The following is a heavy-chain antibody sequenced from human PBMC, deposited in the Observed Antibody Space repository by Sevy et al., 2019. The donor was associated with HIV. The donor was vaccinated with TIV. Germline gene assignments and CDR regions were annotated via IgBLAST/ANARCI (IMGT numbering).Heavy chain of an antibody. CDR3: AGDLPSPRRGNSYGDTFDI. CDR2: ISGSSTYT. D-gene: IGHD5-18*01. J-gene: IGHJ3*02. V-gene: IGHV3-11*06. CDR1: AFTFSDYY. Sequence: GGSLRLSCAASAFTFSDYYMSWIRQAPGKGLEWVSYISGSSTYTNYADSVKGRLTISRDNAKNSLYLRMNCLRAEDTPVYYCAGDLPSPRRGNSYGDTFDIWGQGTMVTVSS.